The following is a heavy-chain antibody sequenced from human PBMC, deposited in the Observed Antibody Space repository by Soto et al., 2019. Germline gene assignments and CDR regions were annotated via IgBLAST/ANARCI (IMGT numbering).Heavy chain of an antibody. D-gene: IGHD3-3*01. Sequence: SETLSLTCAVYGGSVNGYYWNWIRQPPGKGLEWIGEINHTGGTHYNPSLKGRVTMSVDTSKNQFSLRLSSVTAADTAIYYCATRITVFGLLIPPFDPWGQGTPVTVSS. CDR2: INHTGGT. J-gene: IGHJ5*02. CDR1: GGSVNGYY. CDR3: ATRITVFGLLIPPFDP. V-gene: IGHV4-34*01.